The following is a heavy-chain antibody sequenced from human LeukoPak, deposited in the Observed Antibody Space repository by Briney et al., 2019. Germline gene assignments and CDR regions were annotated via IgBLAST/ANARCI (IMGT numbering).Heavy chain of an antibody. CDR1: GFTFSSFW. J-gene: IGHJ5*02. CDR3: ARGVSGEP. D-gene: IGHD1-14*01. Sequence: GGFLRLSCAASGFTFSSFWMSWVRQAPGKGLEWVANINQDGSGKYFVDSVKGRFTISRDNAKNSLYLQMNSLRAEDTAVYYCARGVSGEPWGQGTLVTVSS. CDR2: INQDGSGK. V-gene: IGHV3-7*01.